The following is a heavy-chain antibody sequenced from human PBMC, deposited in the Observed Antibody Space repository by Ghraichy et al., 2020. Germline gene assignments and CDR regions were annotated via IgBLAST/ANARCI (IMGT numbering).Heavy chain of an antibody. Sequence: LSLTCAASGFTFSSYGMHWVRQAPGKGLEWVAVISYDGSNKYYADSVKGRFTISRDNSKNTLYLQMNSLRAEDTAVYYCATPLPPPTVTTAHMDVWGKGTTVTVSS. CDR2: ISYDGSNK. D-gene: IGHD4-17*01. J-gene: IGHJ6*03. CDR1: GFTFSSYG. V-gene: IGHV3-30*03. CDR3: ATPLPPPTVTTAHMDV.